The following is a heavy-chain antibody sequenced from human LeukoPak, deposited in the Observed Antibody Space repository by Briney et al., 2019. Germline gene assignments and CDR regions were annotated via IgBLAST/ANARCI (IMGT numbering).Heavy chain of an antibody. CDR1: GGSISSCY. D-gene: IGHD4-17*01. CDR2: IYPSGST. J-gene: IGHJ3*02. CDR3: ARVSYGDYDLAFDI. V-gene: IGHV4-4*07. Sequence: SETLSLTCTVSGGSISSCYWSWIRQPAGKGLEWIGRIYPSGSTIYNPSLKSRVTMSIDTSKNQFSLKLNSVTAADTAVYYCARVSYGDYDLAFDIWGQGTMVTVSS.